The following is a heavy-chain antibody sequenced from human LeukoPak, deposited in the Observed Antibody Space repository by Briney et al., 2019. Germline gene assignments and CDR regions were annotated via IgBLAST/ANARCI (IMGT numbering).Heavy chain of an antibody. CDR3: ARGFGELSFDY. Sequence: ASVKVACKASGGTFSSYAISWVRQAPGQGLEWMGGIIPIFGTANYAQKFQGRVTITADESTSTAYMELSSLRSEDTAVYYCARGFGELSFDYWGQGTLVTVSS. D-gene: IGHD3-10*01. V-gene: IGHV1-69*01. J-gene: IGHJ4*02. CDR1: GGTFSSYA. CDR2: IIPIFGTA.